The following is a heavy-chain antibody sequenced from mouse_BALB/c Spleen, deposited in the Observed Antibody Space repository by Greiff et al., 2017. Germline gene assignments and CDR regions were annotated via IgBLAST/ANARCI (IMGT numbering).Heavy chain of an antibody. CDR2: INSNGGST. D-gene: IGHD2-10*02. V-gene: IGHV5-6-3*01. CDR3: AREYGNYDYYAMDY. J-gene: IGHJ4*01. CDR1: GFTFSSYG. Sequence: EVQVVESGGGLVQPGGSLKLSCAASGFTFSSYGMSWVRQTPDKRLELVATINSNGGSTYYPDSVKGRFTISRDNAKNTLYLQMSSLKSEDTAMYYCAREYGNYDYYAMDYWGQGTSVTVSS.